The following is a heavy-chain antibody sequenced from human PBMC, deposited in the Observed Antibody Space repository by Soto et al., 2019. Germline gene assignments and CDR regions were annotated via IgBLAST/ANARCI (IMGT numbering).Heavy chain of an antibody. Sequence: SETLSLTCAVSGGSFSGYIWTWIRQTPGKGLQWIGQINHSGSSIYNPSLKNRVTISTMSNNKFSLELSSVTAADTAVYYCTRGLFSGSSYSGSWYYFDSWGQGTMVT. CDR2: INHSGSS. V-gene: IGHV4-34*01. CDR1: GGSFSGYI. CDR3: TRGLFSGSSYSGSWYYFDS. J-gene: IGHJ4*02. D-gene: IGHD1-26*01.